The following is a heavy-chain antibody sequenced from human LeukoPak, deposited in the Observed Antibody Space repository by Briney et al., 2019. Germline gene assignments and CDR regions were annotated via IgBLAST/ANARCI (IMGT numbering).Heavy chain of an antibody. CDR1: GFTFSSYW. Sequence: GGSLRLSCTASGFTFSSYWMSWVRQAPGKGLEWVANIKQDGSEKYYVDSVKGRFSISRDNAKNSLFLQMNSLRAEDTDVYYCARSEWFGEPPLDYWGQGTLVTVSS. D-gene: IGHD3-10*01. CDR3: ARSEWFGEPPLDY. V-gene: IGHV3-7*01. J-gene: IGHJ4*02. CDR2: IKQDGSEK.